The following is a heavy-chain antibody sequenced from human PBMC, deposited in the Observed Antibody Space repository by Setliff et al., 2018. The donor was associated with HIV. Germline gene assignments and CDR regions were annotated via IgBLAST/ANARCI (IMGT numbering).Heavy chain of an antibody. Sequence: SETLSLTCAVYGGSFSGYYWSWIRQSPGKGLEWIGEINHSGSTKYNPSLKSRVTISVDTSKNQFSLKLSSVTAADTAVYYCARGYPVSYYYYMDVWGKGTTVTVSS. CDR2: INHSGST. CDR3: ARGYPVSYYYYMDV. D-gene: IGHD3-16*02. CDR1: GGSFSGYY. V-gene: IGHV4-34*01. J-gene: IGHJ6*03.